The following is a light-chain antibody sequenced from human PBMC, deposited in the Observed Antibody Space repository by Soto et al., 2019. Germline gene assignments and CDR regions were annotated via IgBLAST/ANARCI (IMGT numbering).Light chain of an antibody. V-gene: IGKV1-5*03. CDR2: KAS. J-gene: IGKJ4*01. Sequence: DIQLTQFPPTLSASVGDKVTITCRASESVNRWLAWYQQKPGKAPKLLIYKASTLENGVPSRFRGSGSGTDFTLTISSLQTDVFATYYCPQYISSPPFGGGTKV. CDR1: ESVNRW. CDR3: PQYISSPP.